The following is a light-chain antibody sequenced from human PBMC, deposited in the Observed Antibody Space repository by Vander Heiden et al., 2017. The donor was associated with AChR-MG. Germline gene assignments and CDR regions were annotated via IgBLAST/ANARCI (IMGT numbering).Light chain of an antibody. CDR1: NIGSKS. CDR2: EDN. CDR3: HVWDSTSDHVV. J-gene: IGLJ2*01. V-gene: IGLV3-21*02. Sequence: SYVLTQPPSVSVAPGETATLTWGGNNIGSKSVHWSQQKSGQAPVLVVYEDNDRPSGVPERFSGSTSGNTATLTIGRVEAEDEADYYCHVWDSTSDHVVFGGGTKVTVL.